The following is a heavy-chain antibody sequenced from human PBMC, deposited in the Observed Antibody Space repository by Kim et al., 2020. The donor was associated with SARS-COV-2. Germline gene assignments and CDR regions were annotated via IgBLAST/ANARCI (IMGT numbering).Heavy chain of an antibody. J-gene: IGHJ1*01. V-gene: IGHV4-39*01. D-gene: IGHD6-13*01. Sequence: SETLSLTCTVSGGSISSSSYYWGWIRQPPGKGLEWIGSIYYSGSTYYNPSLKSRVTISVDTSKNQFSLKLSSVTAADTAVYYCARIARSSSWYYFQHWGHGTLVTVSS. CDR3: ARIARSSSWYYFQH. CDR2: IYYSGST. CDR1: GGSISSSSYY.